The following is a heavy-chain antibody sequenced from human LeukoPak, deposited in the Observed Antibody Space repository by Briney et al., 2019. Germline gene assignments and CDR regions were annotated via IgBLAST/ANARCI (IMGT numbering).Heavy chain of an antibody. J-gene: IGHJ6*02. D-gene: IGHD3-10*01. CDR3: ARAGVTGAPNYYYYGMDV. Sequence: PSETLSLTCAVYGGSFSGYYWSWIRQPPGKGLEWIGEINHSGSTNYNPSLKSRVTISVDTSKNQFSLKLSSVTAADTAVYYCARAGVTGAPNYYYYGMDVWGQGTTVTVSS. CDR1: GGSFSGYY. CDR2: INHSGST. V-gene: IGHV4-34*01.